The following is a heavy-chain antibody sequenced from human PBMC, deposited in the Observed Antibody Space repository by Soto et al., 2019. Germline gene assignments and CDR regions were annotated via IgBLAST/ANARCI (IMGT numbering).Heavy chain of an antibody. CDR2: ISGSGGST. CDR1: GFTFSSYA. V-gene: IGHV3-23*01. J-gene: IGHJ4*02. CDR3: AKDRWELYIEFDY. D-gene: IGHD1-26*01. Sequence: RLSCAASGFTFSSYAMSWVRQAPGKGLEWVSAISGSGGSTYYADSVKGRFTISRDNSKNTLYLQMNSLRAEDTAVYYCAKDRWELYIEFDYWGQGTLVTAPQ.